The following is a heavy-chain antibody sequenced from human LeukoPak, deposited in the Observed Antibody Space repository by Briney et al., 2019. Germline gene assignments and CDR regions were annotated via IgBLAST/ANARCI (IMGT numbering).Heavy chain of an antibody. CDR1: GYTFTGYY. D-gene: IGHD1-26*01. CDR3: ARDWESLVGATTGSVDY. CDR2: INPNSGGT. V-gene: IGHV1-2*02. Sequence: ASVKVSCKASGYTFTGYYMHWVRQAPGQGLEWMGWINPNSGGTNYAQKFQGRVTMTWDTSISTAYMELSRLRSDDTAVYYCARDWESLVGATTGSVDYWGQGTLVTVSS. J-gene: IGHJ4*02.